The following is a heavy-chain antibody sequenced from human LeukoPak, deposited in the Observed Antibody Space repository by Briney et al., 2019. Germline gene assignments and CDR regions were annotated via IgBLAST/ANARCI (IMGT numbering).Heavy chain of an antibody. CDR1: GGSFSGYY. CDR2: INHSGST. D-gene: IGHD2-2*01. V-gene: IGHV4-34*01. CDR3: ARPSSTSGLSAFDI. J-gene: IGHJ3*02. Sequence: SETLSLTCAVYGGSFSGYYWSWIRQPPGKGLEWIGEINHSGSTNYNPSLKSRVTISVDTSKNQFSLKLSSVTAADTAAYYCARPSSTSGLSAFDIWGQGTMVTVSS.